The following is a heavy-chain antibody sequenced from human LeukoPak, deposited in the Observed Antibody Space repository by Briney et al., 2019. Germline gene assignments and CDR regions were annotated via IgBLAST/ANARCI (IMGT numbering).Heavy chain of an antibody. Sequence: PGGSLRLSCAASGFTFSSYWMNWARQAPGKGLEWVASINHNGNVNYYVDSVKGRFTISRDNSKNTLYLQMNSLRAEDTAVYYCASPYYYDSSGYYPGGAFDIWGQGTMVTVSS. V-gene: IGHV3-7*01. CDR3: ASPYYYDSSGYYPGGAFDI. J-gene: IGHJ3*02. CDR1: GFTFSSYW. CDR2: INHNGNVN. D-gene: IGHD3-22*01.